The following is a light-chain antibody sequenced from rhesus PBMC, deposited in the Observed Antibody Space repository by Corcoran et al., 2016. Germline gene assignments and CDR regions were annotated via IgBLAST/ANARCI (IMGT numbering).Light chain of an antibody. J-gene: IGKJ1*01. CDR2: RAS. CDR3: QDTYNLWT. Sequence: IVMIKSPATLSLSPGEPATISCRTSQSDRNVLAWFQQRPGQTARLLIYRASSRVTATTDRFIGSGSGSDVPLTLGILWPGGCAGYDCQDTYNLWTFGLGTKVEI. CDR1: QSDRNV. V-gene: IGKV3-31*02.